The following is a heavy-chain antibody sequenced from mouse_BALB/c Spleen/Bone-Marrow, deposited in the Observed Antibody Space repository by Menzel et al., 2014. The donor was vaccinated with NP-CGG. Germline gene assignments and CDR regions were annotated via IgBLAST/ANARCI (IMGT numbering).Heavy chain of an antibody. J-gene: IGHJ4*01. CDR1: GYTFTSYY. CDR3: TRGRRDAMDY. V-gene: IGHV1S81*02. CDR2: INPCNGGT. Sequence: VQLQQSGAELVKPGASVKLSCKASGYTFTSYYMYWVKQRPGQGLEWIGEINPCNGGTNFNEKFKSKATLTVDKSPSTAYMQLSSLTSEDSAVYYCTRGRRDAMDYWGQGTSVTVSS.